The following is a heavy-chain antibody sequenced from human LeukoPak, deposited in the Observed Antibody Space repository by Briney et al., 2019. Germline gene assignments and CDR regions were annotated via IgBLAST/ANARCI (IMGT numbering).Heavy chain of an antibody. J-gene: IGHJ4*02. Sequence: GGSLRLSCAASGFTFSGYSMNWIRQAPGKGLEWVSSFGTRSTSVYHAGSVKGRFAISRDNAKNSLYLQMNSLRAEDTALYYCAREVSEGFDFWGQGTLVTVSS. CDR2: FGTRSTSV. CDR3: AREVSEGFDF. CDR1: GFTFSGYS. D-gene: IGHD3-22*01. V-gene: IGHV3-21*01.